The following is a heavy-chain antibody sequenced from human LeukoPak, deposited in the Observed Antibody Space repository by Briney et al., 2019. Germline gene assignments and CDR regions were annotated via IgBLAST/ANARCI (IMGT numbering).Heavy chain of an antibody. Sequence: GGSLRLSCAASGFTFSSYWMSWVRQAPGKGLEWVANIKQDGSEKYYVDSVKGRFTISRDNAKNSLYLQMNSLRAEDTAVYYCAKDIKNGRIAAAGIVDYWGQGTLVTVSS. V-gene: IGHV3-7*01. D-gene: IGHD6-13*01. CDR2: IKQDGSEK. CDR1: GFTFSSYW. J-gene: IGHJ4*02. CDR3: AKDIKNGRIAAAGIVDY.